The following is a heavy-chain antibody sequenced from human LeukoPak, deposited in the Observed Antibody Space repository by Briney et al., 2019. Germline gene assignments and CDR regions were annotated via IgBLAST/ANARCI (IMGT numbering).Heavy chain of an antibody. J-gene: IGHJ3*01. Sequence: WETLSLTCAVYVGSFSGYYWSWIRQPPGKGLEWIGEINHSGSTNYNPSLKSRVTISVDTSKNQFSLKLSSVTAADTAVYYCASFAYDSSGQPHHWAQGTMVTVSS. CDR3: ASFAYDSSGQPHH. V-gene: IGHV4-34*01. CDR1: VGSFSGYY. D-gene: IGHD3-22*01. CDR2: INHSGST.